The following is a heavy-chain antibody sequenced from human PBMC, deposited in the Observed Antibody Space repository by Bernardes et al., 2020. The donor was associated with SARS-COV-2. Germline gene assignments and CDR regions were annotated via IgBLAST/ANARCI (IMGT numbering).Heavy chain of an antibody. CDR2: ISGSGEST. CDR1: GFSFSRYA. J-gene: IGHJ4*01. CDR3: ANWDYDGFLEWFLLY. Sequence: GSLSLSCTNSGFSFSRYAMSWVRPAPGKGLEWVASISGSGESTEYADSVKGRFTISRDNSRNSLYLQMNSLRVEDTALYYCANWDYDGFLEWFLLYWGHGTLVTVSS. V-gene: IGHV3-23*01. D-gene: IGHD3-3*01.